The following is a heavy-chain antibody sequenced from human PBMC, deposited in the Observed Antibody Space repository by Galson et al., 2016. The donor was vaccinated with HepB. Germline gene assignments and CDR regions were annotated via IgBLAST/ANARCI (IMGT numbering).Heavy chain of an antibody. CDR1: GASINSAGSY. J-gene: IGHJ4*02. Sequence: TLSLTCTVSGASINSAGSYWSWIRQHPGKALEWIGYIYNSGSVYYNSALKSRVIISADTSNNQFSLKVNSVTAADTAVYFCARARRGTHDYWGQGTLVTVSS. V-gene: IGHV4-31*03. D-gene: IGHD3-16*01. CDR2: IYNSGSV. CDR3: ARARRGTHDY.